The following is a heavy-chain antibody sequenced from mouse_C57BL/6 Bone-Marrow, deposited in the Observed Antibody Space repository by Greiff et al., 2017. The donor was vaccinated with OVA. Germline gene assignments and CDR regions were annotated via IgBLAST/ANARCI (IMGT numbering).Heavy chain of an antibody. Sequence: EVQLQQSGPELVKPGASVKISCKASGYTFTDYYMNWVKQSHGKSLEWIGDINPNNGGTSYNQKFKGKATLTVDKSSSTAYMELRSLTSEDSAVYYCARCGPTVPAGYFDVWGTGTTVTVSS. CDR1: GYTFTDYY. CDR3: ARCGPTVPAGYFDV. D-gene: IGHD1-1*01. V-gene: IGHV1-26*01. J-gene: IGHJ1*03. CDR2: INPNNGGT.